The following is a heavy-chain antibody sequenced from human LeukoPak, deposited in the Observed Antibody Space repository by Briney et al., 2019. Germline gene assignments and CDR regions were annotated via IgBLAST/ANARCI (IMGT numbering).Heavy chain of an antibody. CDR3: ARDVLGIAAA. CDR2: IYYSGST. J-gene: IGHJ5*02. D-gene: IGHD6-13*01. V-gene: IGHV4-31*03. CDR1: GGSISSGGYY. Sequence: SQTLSLTCTVSGGSISSGGYYWSWIRQHPGKGLEWIGYIYYSGSTYYNPSLKSRVTISVDTSKNQFSLKLSSVTAADTAVYYCARDVLGIAAAWGQGTLVTVSS.